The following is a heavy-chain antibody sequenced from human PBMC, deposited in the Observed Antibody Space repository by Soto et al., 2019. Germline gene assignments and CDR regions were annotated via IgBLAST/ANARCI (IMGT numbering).Heavy chain of an antibody. V-gene: IGHV1-8*01. CDR3: ARNRRETGDFDY. CDR1: GYTFTSYD. J-gene: IGHJ4*02. D-gene: IGHD7-27*01. Sequence: QVQLVQSGAEVKKPGASVKASCKASGYTFTSYDINWMRQATGQGLEWMGWRNPNSSNTGYAQKFQGRVTMTRDTSISTAYMELSSLRSEDTAVYYCARNRRETGDFDYWGQGTLVTVSS. CDR2: RNPNSSNT.